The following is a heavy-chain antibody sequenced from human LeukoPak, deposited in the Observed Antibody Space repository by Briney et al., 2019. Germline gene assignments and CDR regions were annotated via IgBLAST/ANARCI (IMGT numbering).Heavy chain of an antibody. J-gene: IGHJ3*02. V-gene: IGHV1-2*02. CDR3: ARGKQLADAFDI. Sequence: ASVKVSCKASGYTFTGYYMHWVRQAPGQGLEWMGWINPNSGGTNYAQKFQGRVTMTRDTSISTAYMELRSLRSDDTAVYYCARGKQLADAFDIWGQGTMVTVSS. CDR2: INPNSGGT. CDR1: GYTFTGYY. D-gene: IGHD6-13*01.